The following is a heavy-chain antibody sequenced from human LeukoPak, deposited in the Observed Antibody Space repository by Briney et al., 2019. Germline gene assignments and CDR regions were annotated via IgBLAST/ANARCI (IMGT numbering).Heavy chain of an antibody. V-gene: IGHV3-23*01. D-gene: IGHD3-22*01. Sequence: GGSLRLSCAASGFTFNNYVMNWVRQAPGKGLEWVSVISSTGGSTYYAGSVKGRFTISRDNSKNTLFLQMHSLRAEDTAVYYCARGVGYYDSTGYYPEYWGQGTLVTVSS. J-gene: IGHJ4*02. CDR1: GFTFNNYV. CDR3: ARGVGYYDSTGYYPEY. CDR2: ISSTGGST.